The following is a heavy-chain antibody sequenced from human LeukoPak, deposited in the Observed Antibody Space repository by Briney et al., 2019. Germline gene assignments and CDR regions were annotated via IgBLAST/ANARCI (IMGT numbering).Heavy chain of an antibody. CDR2: VWYDGTRK. Sequence: GGSLRLSCAASGFTFTGYGFYWVRQAPGKGLEWVAVVWYDGTRKYYADSVKGRFTVSRDNSENTVYLQISGLRAEDTAVYYCARDTDTTSHYGRFDPWGQGTLVTVSS. CDR1: GFTFTGYG. J-gene: IGHJ5*02. CDR3: ARDTDTTSHYGRFDP. D-gene: IGHD4-17*01. V-gene: IGHV3-33*01.